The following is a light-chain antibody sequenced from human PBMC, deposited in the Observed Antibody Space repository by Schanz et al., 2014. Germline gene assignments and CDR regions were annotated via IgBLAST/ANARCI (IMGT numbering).Light chain of an antibody. J-gene: IGKJ1*01. Sequence: EMVMTQSSATLSVSSGERATLSCRASQSVGSNLAWYQQKPGQAPRLLIYGASSRATCIPDRFSGSGSGTDFTLTISRLEPEDFAVYYCHQYGSSPLTFGQGTKVEIK. CDR3: HQYGSSPLT. CDR2: GAS. CDR1: QSVGSN. V-gene: IGKV3-20*01.